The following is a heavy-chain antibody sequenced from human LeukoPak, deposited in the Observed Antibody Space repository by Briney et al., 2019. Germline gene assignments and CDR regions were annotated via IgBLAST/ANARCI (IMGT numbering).Heavy chain of an antibody. J-gene: IGHJ4*02. CDR1: GGSISSGGYY. CDR3: ASGDNDPLFDY. V-gene: IGHV4-31*03. Sequence: PSQTLSLTCTVSGGSISSGGYYWSWIRQHPGKGLEWIGSIYYSGSTNYNPSLQGRVTISLDTSRNQLSLKLSSVTAADTAVYYCASGDNDPLFDYWGQGTLVTVSS. CDR2: IYYSGST. D-gene: IGHD1-1*01.